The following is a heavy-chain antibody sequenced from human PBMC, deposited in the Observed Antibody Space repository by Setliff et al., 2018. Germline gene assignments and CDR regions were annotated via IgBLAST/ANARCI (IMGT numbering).Heavy chain of an antibody. D-gene: IGHD6-13*01. CDR3: ARAGVAAAGKRGVFEH. J-gene: IGHJ4*02. Sequence: ASVKVSCKASGYAFTSYYMYWVRQAPGQGLEWMGTINTGGGSASIVDQFQGRVTMTRDTSTSTIYLELTSLRSDDTAVYYCARAGVAAAGKRGVFEHWGQGTLVTVSS. V-gene: IGHV1-46*01. CDR2: INTGGGSA. CDR1: GYAFTSYY.